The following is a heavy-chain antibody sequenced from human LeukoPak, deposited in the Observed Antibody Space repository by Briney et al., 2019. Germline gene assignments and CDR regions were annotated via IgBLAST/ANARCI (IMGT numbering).Heavy chain of an antibody. CDR3: ARDNNWNYPDY. V-gene: IGHV3-74*01. CDR2: ISSDGSST. D-gene: IGHD1-7*01. CDR1: GFTFSSYW. Sequence: QPGGSLRLSCASPGFTFSSYWMHWVRQVPGKGLVWVSRISSDGSSTRYADSVKGRFTISRDNAKNTLFLQMNSLRAEDTALYYCARDNNWNYPDYWGQGTLVTVSS. J-gene: IGHJ4*02.